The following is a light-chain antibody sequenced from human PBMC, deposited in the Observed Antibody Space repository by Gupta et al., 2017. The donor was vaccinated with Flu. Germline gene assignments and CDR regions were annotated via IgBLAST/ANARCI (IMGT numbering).Light chain of an antibody. V-gene: IGLV2-23*01. CDR1: SSDVGSYNL. Sequence: QSALTQPASVSGSPGQSFTISFTGTSSDVGSYNLFSCDQQHPVKAHKLIIYEGSRRPSGVYTRFSGYKSGTTASLTISGLQAEDEADYYCCSYAGSITWVFGGGTKLTVL. CDR2: EGS. CDR3: CSYAGSITWV. J-gene: IGLJ3*02.